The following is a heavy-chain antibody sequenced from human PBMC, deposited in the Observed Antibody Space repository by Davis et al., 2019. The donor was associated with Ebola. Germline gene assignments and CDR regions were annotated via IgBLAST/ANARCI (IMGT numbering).Heavy chain of an antibody. CDR3: AKDGEYSSSWYDMDYYYGMDV. J-gene: IGHJ6*02. D-gene: IGHD6-13*01. CDR1: GFTFSSYG. V-gene: IGHV3-30*18. Sequence: PGESLKISCAASGFTFSSYGMHWVRQAPGKGLEWVAVISYDGSNKYYADSVKGRFTISRDNSKNTLYLQMNSLRAEDTAVYYCAKDGEYSSSWYDMDYYYGMDVWGQGTTVTVSS. CDR2: ISYDGSNK.